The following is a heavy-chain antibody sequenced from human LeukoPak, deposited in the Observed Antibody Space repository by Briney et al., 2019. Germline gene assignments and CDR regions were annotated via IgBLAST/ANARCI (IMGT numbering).Heavy chain of an antibody. D-gene: IGHD4-17*01. CDR2: ISSSNVYI. Sequence: PGGSLRLSCAASGFTFSIYSMNWVRQAPGKGLEWVSSISSSNVYIYYADSVKGRFTISRDNAKNSLYLQMNSLRAEDTAVYYCARDRNYGEIDYWGQGTLVAVSS. CDR3: ARDRNYGEIDY. J-gene: IGHJ4*02. V-gene: IGHV3-21*01. CDR1: GFTFSIYS.